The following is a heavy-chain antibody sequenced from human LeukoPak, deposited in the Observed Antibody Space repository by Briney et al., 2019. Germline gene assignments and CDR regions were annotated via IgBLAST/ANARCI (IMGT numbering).Heavy chain of an antibody. CDR2: IKQDGSEK. V-gene: IGHV3-7*01. D-gene: IGHD6-19*01. CDR1: GFTFSSYW. CDR3: ARDQWLVQGYYYYYYMHV. J-gene: IGHJ6*03. Sequence: PGGSLRLSCAASGFTFSSYWMSWVRQAPGKGLEWVANIKQDGSEKYYVDSVKGRFTISRDNAKNSLYLQMNSLRAEDTAVYYCARDQWLVQGYYYYYYMHVWGKGTTVTISS.